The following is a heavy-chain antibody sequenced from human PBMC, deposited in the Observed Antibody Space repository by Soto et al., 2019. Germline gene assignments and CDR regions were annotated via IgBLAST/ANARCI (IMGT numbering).Heavy chain of an antibody. J-gene: IGHJ3*02. CDR2: IDTDGWTR. Sequence: PGGSLRLSCAASGFSFSNKWMHWVRQVPGKGLEWVSRIDTDGWTRTYADSVKGRFTVSRDNARNTLYLQMTTLRAEDTAVYYCARADSPGYYYLKAFDIWGQGTMVTVSS. V-gene: IGHV3-74*01. D-gene: IGHD3-22*01. CDR1: GFSFSNKW. CDR3: ARADSPGYYYLKAFDI.